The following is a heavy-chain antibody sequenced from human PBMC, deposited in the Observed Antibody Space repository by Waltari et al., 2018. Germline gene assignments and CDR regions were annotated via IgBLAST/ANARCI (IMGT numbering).Heavy chain of an antibody. CDR1: GFTFKNFA. D-gene: IGHD3-9*01. J-gene: IGHJ4*02. Sequence: EVQLVESGGGLVQPGGSLRLSCAASGFTFKNFAMSWVRQAPGKGVEWVSTITERGDTFDADSGKGRFATSRDNYKNTLSLQMNSLRAEDTAVYYCAKRWAIYYFEYWGQGNLVTVSS. CDR3: AKRWAIYYFEY. V-gene: IGHV3-23*04. CDR2: ITERGDT.